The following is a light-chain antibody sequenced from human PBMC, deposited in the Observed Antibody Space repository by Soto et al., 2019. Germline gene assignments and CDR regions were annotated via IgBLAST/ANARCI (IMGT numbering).Light chain of an antibody. J-gene: IGKJ1*01. V-gene: IGKV3-20*01. CDR3: QQYGSTPPT. CDR2: GAS. CDR1: QSVVSNY. Sequence: EIVLTQFPGTLSLSPGERATLSCRASQSVVSNYLAWYQQRPGQPPTLLIFGASHRAPDSPDRISGSGSGTDFTLTIRRREAEEFALYYCQQYGSTPPTCCQGTNV.